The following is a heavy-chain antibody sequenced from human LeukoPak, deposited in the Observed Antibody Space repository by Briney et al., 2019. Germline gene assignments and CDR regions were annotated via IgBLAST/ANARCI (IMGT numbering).Heavy chain of an antibody. J-gene: IGHJ3*02. D-gene: IGHD6-13*01. CDR3: ARDGIAAAGKSIDAFDI. V-gene: IGHV4-59*01. CDR2: IYYSGST. CDR1: GGSISSYY. Sequence: SETLSLTCTVSGGSISSYYWSWIRQPPGKGLEWIGYIYYSGSTNYNPSLKSRVTISVDTSKNQFSLKLSSVTVADTAVYYCARDGIAAAGKSIDAFDIWGQGTMVTVSS.